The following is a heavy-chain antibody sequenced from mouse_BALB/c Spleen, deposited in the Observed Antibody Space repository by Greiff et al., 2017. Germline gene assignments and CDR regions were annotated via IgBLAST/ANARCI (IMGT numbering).Heavy chain of an antibody. Sequence: QVQLKQSGAELVRPGVSVKISCKGSGYTFTDYAMHWVKQSHAKSLEWIGVISTYYGDASYNQKFKGKATMTVDKSSSTAYMELARLTSEDSAIYYCARGGYRYGYFDYWGQGTTLTVSS. CDR3: ARGGYRYGYFDY. V-gene: IGHV1S137*01. CDR2: ISTYYGDA. CDR1: GYTFTDYA. J-gene: IGHJ2*01. D-gene: IGHD2-14*01.